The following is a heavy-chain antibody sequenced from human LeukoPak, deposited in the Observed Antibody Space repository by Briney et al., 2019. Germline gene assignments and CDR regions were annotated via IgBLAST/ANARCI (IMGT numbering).Heavy chain of an antibody. Sequence: GASVKVSCKASGYTFTGYYMHWVRQAPGQGLEWMGWINPNSGGTNYAQKFQGRVTMTRDTSISTACMELSRLRSDDTAVYYCARDLSGYDLDSDAFDIWGQGTMVTVSS. CDR1: GYTFTGYY. CDR3: ARDLSGYDLDSDAFDI. CDR2: INPNSGGT. J-gene: IGHJ3*02. V-gene: IGHV1-2*02. D-gene: IGHD5-12*01.